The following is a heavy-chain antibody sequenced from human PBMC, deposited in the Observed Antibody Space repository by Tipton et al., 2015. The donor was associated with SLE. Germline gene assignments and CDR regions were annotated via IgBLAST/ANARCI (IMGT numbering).Heavy chain of an antibody. Sequence: QLVQSGAEVKKPGASVKVSCKASGYTFTGYYMHWVRQAPGQGLEWMGRINPNSGGTNYAQKFQGRVTMTRDTSISTAYMELSRLRSDDTAVYYCARHAYSSGWHHESELDYWGQGTLVTVSS. CDR1: GYTFTGYY. CDR3: ARHAYSSGWHHESELDY. J-gene: IGHJ4*02. D-gene: IGHD6-19*01. CDR2: INPNSGGT. V-gene: IGHV1-2*06.